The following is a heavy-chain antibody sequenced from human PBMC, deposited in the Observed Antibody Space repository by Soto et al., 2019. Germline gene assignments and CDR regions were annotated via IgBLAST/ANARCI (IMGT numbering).Heavy chain of an antibody. J-gene: IGHJ4*02. CDR1: GYTFTSYD. V-gene: IGHV1-8*01. Sequence: ASVKVSCKASGYTFTSYDINWVRQATGQGLEWMGWMNPNSGNTGYAQKFQGRVTMTRNTSISTAYMDLSSLRSEDTAVYYCAREGGYSYGFDYWGQGTLVTVSS. D-gene: IGHD5-18*01. CDR2: MNPNSGNT. CDR3: AREGGYSYGFDY.